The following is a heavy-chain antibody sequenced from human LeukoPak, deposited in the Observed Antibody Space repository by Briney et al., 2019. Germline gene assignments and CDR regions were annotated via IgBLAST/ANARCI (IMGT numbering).Heavy chain of an antibody. CDR1: GGSISSGDYY. Sequence: SETLSLTCTVSGGSISSGDYYWSWVRQPPGKGLEWIGYIYYIGSTYYNPSLKSRVIISVDTSKNQFSLKLSSVTAADTAVYYCAREHVAAAGEDYWGQGTLVTVSS. CDR3: AREHVAAAGEDY. J-gene: IGHJ4*02. D-gene: IGHD6-13*01. CDR2: IYYIGST. V-gene: IGHV4-30-4*01.